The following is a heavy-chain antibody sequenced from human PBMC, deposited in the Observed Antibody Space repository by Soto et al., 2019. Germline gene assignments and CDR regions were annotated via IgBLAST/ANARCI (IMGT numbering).Heavy chain of an antibody. Sequence: HPGGSLRLSCAASGFTFSSYEMNWVRQAPGKGLEWVSYISSTSSTIHYADSVKGRFTISRDNAKNSLYLQMNSLRAEDTAVYYCVKQLVRGFDYWGQGTLVTVSS. CDR2: ISSTSSTI. J-gene: IGHJ4*02. CDR3: VKQLVRGFDY. V-gene: IGHV3-48*03. D-gene: IGHD3-10*01. CDR1: GFTFSSYE.